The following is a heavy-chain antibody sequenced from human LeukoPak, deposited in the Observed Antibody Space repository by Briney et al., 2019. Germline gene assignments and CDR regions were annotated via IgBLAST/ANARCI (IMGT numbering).Heavy chain of an antibody. CDR2: INTDTGNP. CDR1: GYTFTKYG. J-gene: IGHJ6*03. Sequence: ASVKVSCKASGYTFTKYGVYWVRQAPGQGLEWMGWINTDTGNPTYAQGFTGRFVFSLDTSVSTTYLQISSLKPEDTAVYYCARGIGIGTVLMVHGNMDVWGKGTTVTISS. CDR3: ARGIGIGTVLMVHGNMDV. V-gene: IGHV7-4-1*02. D-gene: IGHD2-8*01.